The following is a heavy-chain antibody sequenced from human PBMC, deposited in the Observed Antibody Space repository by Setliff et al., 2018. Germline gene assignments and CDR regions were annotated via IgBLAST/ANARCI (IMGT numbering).Heavy chain of an antibody. D-gene: IGHD6-13*01. CDR3: ARDKGSSWYLRRIFDY. Sequence: GGSLRLSCAASALTFSSYWMSWVRQAPGKGLEWVANIKQVGSEKYYVDSVKGRFTISRDNAKNSLYLQMNSLRAEDTAVYYCARDKGSSWYLRRIFDYWGQGTLVTVSS. CDR2: IKQVGSEK. J-gene: IGHJ4*02. V-gene: IGHV3-7*01. CDR1: ALTFSSYW.